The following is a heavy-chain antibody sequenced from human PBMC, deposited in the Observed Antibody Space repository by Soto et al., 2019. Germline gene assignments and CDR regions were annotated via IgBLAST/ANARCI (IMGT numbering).Heavy chain of an antibody. V-gene: IGHV4-59*01. J-gene: IGHJ4*02. CDR1: GGSISSDY. CDR2: IYYSGST. Sequence: SETLSLTCTVSGGSISSDYWSWIRQPPGKGLELIGYIYYSGSTNYNPSLKSRVTISVDTSKNQFSLKLSSVTAADTAVYYCARDRWGEDGSGSYSLDYWGQGTLVIVSS. D-gene: IGHD3-10*01. CDR3: ARDRWGEDGSGSYSLDY.